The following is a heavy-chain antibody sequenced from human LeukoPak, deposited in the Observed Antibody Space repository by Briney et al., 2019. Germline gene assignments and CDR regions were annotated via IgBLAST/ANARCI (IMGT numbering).Heavy chain of an antibody. CDR1: GFTFSSYA. Sequence: GGSLRLSCAASGFTFSSYAMTWIRQAPGKGLECISYITAGGSDTYYADSVKGRFTVSRDNAKNSLYLQMNSLRPDDTAVYYCAREDGYMYYFDNWGQGTLVTVSS. D-gene: IGHD5-12*01. J-gene: IGHJ4*02. CDR3: AREDGYMYYFDN. CDR2: ITAGGSDT. V-gene: IGHV3-11*01.